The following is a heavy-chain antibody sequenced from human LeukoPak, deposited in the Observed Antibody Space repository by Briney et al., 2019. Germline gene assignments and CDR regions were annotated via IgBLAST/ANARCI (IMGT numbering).Heavy chain of an antibody. J-gene: IGHJ4*02. CDR1: GFTFSSYW. Sequence: QAGGSLRLSCAASGFTFSSYWMSWVRQAPGKGLEWVANIKQDGSEKYYVDSVKGRFTVSRDNAKDSLYLQMNSLRAEDTAVYYCAKDVLKKCRGEFDYWGQGTLVTVSS. CDR3: AKDVLKKCRGEFDY. D-gene: IGHD2-8*01. V-gene: IGHV3-7*03. CDR2: IKQDGSEK.